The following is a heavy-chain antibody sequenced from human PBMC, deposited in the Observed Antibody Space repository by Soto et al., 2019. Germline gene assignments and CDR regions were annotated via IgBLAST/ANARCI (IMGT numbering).Heavy chain of an antibody. V-gene: IGHV3-30*18. D-gene: IGHD6-19*01. CDR1: GFTFSSYG. Sequence: QVQLVESGGGVVQPGRSMRLSCAASGFTFSSYGMHWVRQAPGKGLEWVAVISYDGSNKYYADSVKGRFTISRDNYKNTLYLQMDSLKAEDTAVYYCAKAFGARTLIKEWLGLYYYGMDVWGQGTTVTVSS. CDR3: AKAFGARTLIKEWLGLYYYGMDV. J-gene: IGHJ6*02. CDR2: ISYDGSNK.